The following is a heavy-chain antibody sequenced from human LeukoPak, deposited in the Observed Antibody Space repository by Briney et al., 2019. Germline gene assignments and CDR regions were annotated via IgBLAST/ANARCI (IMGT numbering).Heavy chain of an antibody. CDR1: GGSISSYY. CDR3: ARGYGSGSYLGFDY. V-gene: IGHV4-59*01. CDR2: IYYSGST. Sequence: SETLSLTCTVSGGSISSYYWSWIRRPPGKGLEWIGYIYYSGSTNYNPSLKSRVTISVDTSKNQFSLKLSSVTAADTAVYYCARGYGSGSYLGFDYWGQGTLVTVSS. D-gene: IGHD3-10*01. J-gene: IGHJ4*02.